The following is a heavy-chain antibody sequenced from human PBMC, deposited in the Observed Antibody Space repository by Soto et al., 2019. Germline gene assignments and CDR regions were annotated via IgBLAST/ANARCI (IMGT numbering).Heavy chain of an antibody. CDR3: AKGGLYNSSWYEGY. D-gene: IGHD6-13*01. CDR1: GFTFSSYA. V-gene: IGHV3-23*01. J-gene: IGHJ4*02. CDR2: ISASGDST. Sequence: EVQLLESGGALVQPGGSLRLSCAASGFTFSSYAMSWVRQAPGKGLEWVSSISASGDSTHNADSVKGRFAISRDNSKNTLDLQLNSLTADDTAVLYCAKGGLYNSSWYEGYWGQGTLVTVSS.